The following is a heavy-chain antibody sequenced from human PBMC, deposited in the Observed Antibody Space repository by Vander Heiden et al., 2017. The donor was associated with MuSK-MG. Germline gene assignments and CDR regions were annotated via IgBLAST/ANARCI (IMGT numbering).Heavy chain of an antibody. Sequence: EVQLLESGGGLVQPGGSLRLSLAASGFTFNSYALTWVRPAPGKGLGWVASITSSGRSSYYADSVKGRFTISRDNSKNTLSLQMNSLRAEDSAVYYCSKGTHTSGWYAFDYWGQGTLVTVSS. V-gene: IGHV3-23*01. D-gene: IGHD6-19*01. J-gene: IGHJ4*02. CDR1: GFTFNSYA. CDR3: SKGTHTSGWYAFDY. CDR2: ITSSGRSS.